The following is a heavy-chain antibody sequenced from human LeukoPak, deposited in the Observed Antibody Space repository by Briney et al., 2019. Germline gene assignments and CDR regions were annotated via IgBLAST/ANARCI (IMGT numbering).Heavy chain of an antibody. CDR1: GFTFDDYG. J-gene: IGHJ4*02. V-gene: IGHV3-20*04. CDR2: IIWSGGST. CDR3: ARDDYGLGSWNDY. Sequence: GGSLRLSCAASGFTFDDYGMGWVRQAPGKGLEWVSGIIWSGGSTGYADSVKGRFTVSRDNAKNSLYLQMNSLRAEDTAFYCARDDYGLGSWNDYWGQGTLVTVSS. D-gene: IGHD3-10*01.